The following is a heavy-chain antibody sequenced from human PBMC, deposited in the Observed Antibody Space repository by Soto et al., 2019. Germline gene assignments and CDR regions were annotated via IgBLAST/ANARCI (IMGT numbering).Heavy chain of an antibody. CDR3: AKVLHVDTAMVPWSYYYYYYMDV. Sequence: GGSLRLSCAAAGFTFSSYSMSWVRQAPGKGLEWVSLIIGSGGRTYYADSVKGRLTISRDNSKDTLYLHMNSLRAEDTAVYYCAKVLHVDTAMVPWSYYYYYYMDVWGKGTTVTVSS. D-gene: IGHD5-18*01. CDR2: IIGSGGRT. V-gene: IGHV3-23*01. CDR1: GFTFSSYS. J-gene: IGHJ6*03.